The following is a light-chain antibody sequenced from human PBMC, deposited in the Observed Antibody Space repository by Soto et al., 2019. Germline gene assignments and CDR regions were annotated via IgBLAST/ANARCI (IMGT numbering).Light chain of an antibody. V-gene: IGLV2-14*01. CDR2: DVS. CDR1: SSDVGGYNY. Sequence: QSVLTQPASVSGSPGQSITISCTGTSSDVGGYNYVSWYQQHPGKAPKLMIYDVSNRPSGVSNRFSGSKSGNTASLTISGLHAEDEADYYCSSCTSSSTYVFGTGTKVTVL. J-gene: IGLJ1*01. CDR3: SSCTSSSTYV.